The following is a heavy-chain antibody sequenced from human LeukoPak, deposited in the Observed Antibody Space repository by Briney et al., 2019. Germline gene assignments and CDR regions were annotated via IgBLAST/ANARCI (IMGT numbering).Heavy chain of an antibody. CDR2: IYYSGST. J-gene: IGHJ4*02. V-gene: IGHV4-59*01. CDR1: GGSISSYY. D-gene: IGHD6-6*01. CDR3: ARSDSSSLDY. Sequence: PSETLSLTCTVSGGSISSYYWSWIRQPPGKGLEWIGLIYYSGSTNYNPSLKSRVTMSVDTSKNQFSLKLSSVTAADTAVYYCARSDSSSLDYWGQGTLVTVSS.